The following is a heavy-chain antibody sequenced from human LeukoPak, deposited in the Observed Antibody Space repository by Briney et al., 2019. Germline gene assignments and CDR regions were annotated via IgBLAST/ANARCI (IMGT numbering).Heavy chain of an antibody. D-gene: IGHD3-10*01. V-gene: IGHV1-69*01. CDR1: GVAFSSYA. CDR2: IIPIFGTA. CDR3: ARESSISMVRGVIGY. Sequence: ASVKVSCKASGVAFSSYAISWVRQAPGQGLEWMGGIIPIFGTANYAQKFQGRVTITADESTSTAYMELSSLRSEDTAVYYCARESSISMVRGVIGYWGQGTLVTVSS. J-gene: IGHJ4*02.